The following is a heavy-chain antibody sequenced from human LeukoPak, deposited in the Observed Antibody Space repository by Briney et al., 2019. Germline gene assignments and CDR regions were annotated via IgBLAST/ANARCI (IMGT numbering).Heavy chain of an antibody. CDR1: GFSFRDYW. V-gene: IGHV3-7*01. CDR2: IQEDGVEK. D-gene: IGHD1-26*01. J-gene: IGHJ4*02. CDR3: ARKYSGASFYFDN. Sequence: GGSLRLSCAASGFSFRDYWMSWVRQVPGKGLEWVANIQEDGVEKHYVDSVRGRFTISRDNVKNEVYLQLSNLRVEDTAFYYCARKYSGASFYFDNWGQGILVTVSS.